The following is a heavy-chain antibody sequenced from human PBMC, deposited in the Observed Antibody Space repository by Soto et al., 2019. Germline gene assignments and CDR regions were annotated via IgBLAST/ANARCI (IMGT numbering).Heavy chain of an antibody. J-gene: IGHJ6*02. V-gene: IGHV1-69*12. CDR3: ARAIDGYYGMDV. Sequence: QVQLVQSGAEVKKPGSSVKVSCKASGGTFSTDSISWVRQAPGQGLEWMGGIIPMFGTANNAQKFQGRVTITADESTSTSYMELSSLRSEDTAVYFCARAIDGYYGMDVWGPGTTVTVAS. CDR2: IIPMFGTA. CDR1: GGTFSTDS.